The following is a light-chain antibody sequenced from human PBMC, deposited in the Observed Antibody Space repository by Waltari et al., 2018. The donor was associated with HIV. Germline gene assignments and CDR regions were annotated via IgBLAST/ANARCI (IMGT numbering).Light chain of an antibody. V-gene: IGKV6-21*01. J-gene: IGKJ2*01. CDR1: QSIGSN. Sequence: VTITCRASQSIGSNLHWYQQKPDQSPKLLIKYASRSFSGVPSRFSGSGSGTDFTLTISRLEAEDAATYYCHQSSSLPHTFGQGTKLEIK. CDR2: YAS. CDR3: HQSSSLPHT.